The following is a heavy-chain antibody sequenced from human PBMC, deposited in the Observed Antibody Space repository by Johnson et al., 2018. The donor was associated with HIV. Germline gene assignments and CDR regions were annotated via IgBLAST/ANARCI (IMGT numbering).Heavy chain of an antibody. CDR1: GFTVSSNY. Sequence: VQLVESGGGLIQPGGSLRLSCAASGFTVSSNYMTWVRQAPGKGRERVSVIYRGDSTYYADSVKGRFTIPGDKSKSTLYVRMNGLRAEDTAVYFCARGITMIPDAFDIWGQGTMVTVSS. CDR2: IYRGDST. D-gene: IGHD3-22*01. CDR3: ARGITMIPDAFDI. J-gene: IGHJ3*02. V-gene: IGHV3-53*01.